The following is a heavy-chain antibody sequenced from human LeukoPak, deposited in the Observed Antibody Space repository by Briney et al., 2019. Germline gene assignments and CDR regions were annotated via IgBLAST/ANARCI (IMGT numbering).Heavy chain of an antibody. D-gene: IGHD6-19*01. CDR2: IIPILGIA. CDR3: ARDSPPGIAVLPTGD. V-gene: IGHV1-69*04. J-gene: IGHJ4*02. CDR1: GGTFSSYA. Sequence: SVKVSCKASGGTFSSYAISWVRQAPGQGLEWMGRIIPILGIANYAQKFQGRVTITADKSTSTAYMELSSLRSEDTAVYYCARDSPPGIAVLPTGDWGPGTLVTVSS.